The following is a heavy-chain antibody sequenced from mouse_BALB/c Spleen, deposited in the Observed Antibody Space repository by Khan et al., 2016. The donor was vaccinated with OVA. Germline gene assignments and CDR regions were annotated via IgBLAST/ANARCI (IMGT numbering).Heavy chain of an antibody. Sequence: VQLQQSGPELVKPGASVKMSCKASGYTFTSYVMHWVKQKPGLGLEWIGYIYPFNDDTKYNEKFKGKATLTSDKSSNTAYMELSSLTSEDSAVYYCAAVGTYYVSCDYWGQGTLVTVSA. CDR2: IYPFNDDT. J-gene: IGHJ3*01. V-gene: IGHV1S136*01. D-gene: IGHD1-1*01. CDR1: GYTFTSYV. CDR3: AAVGTYYVSCDY.